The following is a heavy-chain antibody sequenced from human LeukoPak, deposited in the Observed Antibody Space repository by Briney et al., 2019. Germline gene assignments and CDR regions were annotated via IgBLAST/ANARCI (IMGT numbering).Heavy chain of an antibody. J-gene: IGHJ4*02. CDR3: ARNISNSGAY. Sequence: PGGSLRLSCAVSGFTLTENWVNWVRQAPGKGREGVANMRPDGSEKFYGDSVKGRFTISRDNAKNSVYLQMNSLRAEDTALYYCARNISNSGAYWGQGIRVTVSS. D-gene: IGHD2-15*01. CDR2: MRPDGSEK. V-gene: IGHV3-7*01. CDR1: GFTLTENW.